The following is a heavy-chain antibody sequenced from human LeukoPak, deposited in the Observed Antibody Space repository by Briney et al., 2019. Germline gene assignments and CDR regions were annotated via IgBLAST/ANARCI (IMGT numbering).Heavy chain of an antibody. D-gene: IGHD5/OR15-5a*01. CDR2: IKTDGSAM. CDR1: GFTFNDYW. V-gene: IGHV3-74*03. CDR3: VRDRTVSTILDY. J-gene: IGHJ4*02. Sequence: GGSLRLSCVGSGFTFNDYWIHWVRQAPGKGLVWVSAIKTDGSAMQYADSVKGRFAISRDNAKNTVYLQMNSLRDEDTAVYYCVRDRTVSTILDYWGQGTLVTVSS.